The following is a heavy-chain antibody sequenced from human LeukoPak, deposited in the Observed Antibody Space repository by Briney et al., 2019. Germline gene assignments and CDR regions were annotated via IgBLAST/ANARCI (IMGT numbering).Heavy chain of an antibody. CDR2: ISAYNGDT. D-gene: IGHD2-21*01. V-gene: IGHV1-18*01. CDR1: GYTYTTYG. CDR3: ARIAYCGGDCYTTYFDY. Sequence: GASVKVSCKASGYTYTTYGITWVRQAPGQGPEWMGWISAYNGDTNYAQKLQGRVTITTDTSTNTAYMELRSLRSDDTAVYYCARIAYCGGDCYTTYFDYWGQGTLVTVSS. J-gene: IGHJ4*02.